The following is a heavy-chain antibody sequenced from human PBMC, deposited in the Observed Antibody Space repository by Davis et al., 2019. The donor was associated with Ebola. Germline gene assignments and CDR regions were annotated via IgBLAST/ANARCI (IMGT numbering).Heavy chain of an antibody. V-gene: IGHV1-46*01. D-gene: IGHD2-2*01. Sequence: ASVKVSCKASGYTFTSYYMHWVRQAPGQGLEWMGIINPSGGSTSYAQKLQGRVTMTTDTSTSTAYMELRSLRSDDTAVYYCARAVGCSSTSCLYYYYGMDVWGKGTTVTVSS. CDR3: ARAVGCSSTSCLYYYYGMDV. CDR2: INPSGGST. J-gene: IGHJ6*04. CDR1: GYTFTSYY.